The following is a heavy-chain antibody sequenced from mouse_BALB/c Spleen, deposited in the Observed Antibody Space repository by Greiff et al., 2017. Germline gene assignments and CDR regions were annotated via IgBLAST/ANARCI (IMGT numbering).Heavy chain of an antibody. V-gene: IGHV5-17*02. D-gene: IGHD1-1*01. CDR2: ISSGSSTI. CDR3: ARSGDYGSSYSWYFDV. J-gene: IGHJ1*01. CDR1: GFTFSSFG. Sequence: EVKLMESGGGLVQPGGSRKLSCAASGFTFSSFGMHWVRRAPEKGLEWVAYISSGSSTIYYADTVKGRFTISRDNPKNTLFLQMTSLRSEDTAMYYCARSGDYGSSYSWYFDVWGAGTTVTVSS.